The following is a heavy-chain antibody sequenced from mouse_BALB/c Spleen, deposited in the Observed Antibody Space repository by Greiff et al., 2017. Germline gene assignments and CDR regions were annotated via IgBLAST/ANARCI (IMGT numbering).Heavy chain of an antibody. J-gene: IGHJ4*01. D-gene: IGHD1-1*01. CDR1: GFTFSSFG. Sequence: EVKLVESGGGLVQPGGSRKLSCAASGFTFSSFGMHWVRQAPEKGLEWVAYISSGSSTIYYADTVKGRFTISRDNPKNTLFLQMTSLRSEDTAIYYCARDYGRAMDYWGQGTSVTVSS. CDR2: ISSGSSTI. CDR3: ARDYGRAMDY. V-gene: IGHV5-17*02.